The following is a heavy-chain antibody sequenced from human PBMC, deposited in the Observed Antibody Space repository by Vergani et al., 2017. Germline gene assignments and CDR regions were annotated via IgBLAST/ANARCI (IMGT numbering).Heavy chain of an antibody. Sequence: QVQLVQSGAEVKKPGASVKVSCKASGYTFTSYYMHWVRQAPGQGLEWMGIINPSGGSTSYAQKFQGRVTMTRDTSTSTVYMELSSLRSEDTAVYYRARELRGYSYGHPYDAFDIWGQGTMVTVSS. V-gene: IGHV1-46*01. CDR1: GYTFTSYY. J-gene: IGHJ3*02. CDR2: INPSGGST. D-gene: IGHD5-18*01. CDR3: ARELRGYSYGHPYDAFDI.